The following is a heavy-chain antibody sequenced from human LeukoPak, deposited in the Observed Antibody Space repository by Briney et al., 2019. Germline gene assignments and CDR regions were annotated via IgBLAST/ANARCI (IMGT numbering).Heavy chain of an antibody. CDR1: GGSISSGSYY. CDR2: IYTSGST. CDR3: ARDASGSYLGFDY. D-gene: IGHD1-26*01. V-gene: IGHV4-61*02. J-gene: IGHJ4*02. Sequence: SETLSLTCTVSGGSISSGSYYWSWIRQPAGKGLEWIGRIYTSGSTNYNPSLKSRVTISVDTSKNQFSLKLSSVTAADTAVYYCARDASGSYLGFDYWGQGTLDTVSS.